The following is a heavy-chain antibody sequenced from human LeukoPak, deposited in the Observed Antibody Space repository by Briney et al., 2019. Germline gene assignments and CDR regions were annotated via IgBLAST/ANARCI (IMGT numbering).Heavy chain of an antibody. D-gene: IGHD2-15*01. J-gene: IGHJ5*02. CDR3: ARDEGYCSGGSCLNWFDP. CDR2: IYYSGST. Sequence: SETLSLTCTVSGGSISSGDYYWSWIRQPPGKGLEWIGYIYYSGSTYYNPSLKSRVTISVDTSKNQFSLKLSSVTAADTAVYYCARDEGYCSGGSCLNWFDPWGQGTLVTVSS. V-gene: IGHV4-30-4*01. CDR1: GGSISSGDYY.